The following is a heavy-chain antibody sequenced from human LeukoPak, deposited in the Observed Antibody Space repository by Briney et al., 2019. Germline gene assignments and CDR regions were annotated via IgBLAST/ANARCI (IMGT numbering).Heavy chain of an antibody. J-gene: IGHJ6*03. V-gene: IGHV3-21*01. CDR2: ISSSNNYI. CDR1: GFTFISYS. Sequence: PGGSLRLSCAASGFTFISYSMNWVRQAPGKGLEWVSSISSSNNYIYYADSVKGRFIISRDNAKNSLYLQMNSLRVEDTAVYYCARDDCSGGSCLDVWGKGTTVTVS. CDR3: ARDDCSGGSCLDV. D-gene: IGHD2-15*01.